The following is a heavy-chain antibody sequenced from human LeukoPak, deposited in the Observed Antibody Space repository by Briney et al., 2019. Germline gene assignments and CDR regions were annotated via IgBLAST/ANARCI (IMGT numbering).Heavy chain of an antibody. V-gene: IGHV4-34*01. Sequence: SETLSLTCTVSGGSIGSGYYWAWIRQPPGKGLEWIGEINHSGSTNYNPSLKSRVTISVDTSKNQFSLKLSSVTAADTAVYYCARFRRPRWWFDPWGQGTLVTVSS. CDR3: ARFRRPRWWFDP. D-gene: IGHD2-15*01. CDR2: INHSGST. J-gene: IGHJ5*02. CDR1: GGSIGSGYY.